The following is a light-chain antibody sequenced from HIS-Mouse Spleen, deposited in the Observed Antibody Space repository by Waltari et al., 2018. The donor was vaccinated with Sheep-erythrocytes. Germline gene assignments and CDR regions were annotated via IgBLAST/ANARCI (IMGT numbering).Light chain of an antibody. CDR3: CSYAGSYNHV. Sequence: QSALTQPASVSGSPGQSITISCTGTSSDVGSYNLVSWYQQHPGKAPKLMIYEGSKRPSGGSNRFSGSKSGNTASLTISGLQAEDEADYYCCSYAGSYNHVFATGTKVTVL. CDR1: SSDVGSYNL. CDR2: EGS. J-gene: IGLJ1*01. V-gene: IGLV2-23*01.